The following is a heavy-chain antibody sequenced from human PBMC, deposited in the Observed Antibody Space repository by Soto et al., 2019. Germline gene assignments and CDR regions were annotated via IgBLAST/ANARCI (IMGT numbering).Heavy chain of an antibody. Sequence: GASVKVSCEASGYTFTGYYMHCVRQAPGQVLEWMGWINPNSGGTNYAQKFQGRVTMTRDTSISTAYMELSRLRSDDTAVYYCATGGWNYVQSYYYYYYGMDVWGQGTTVTVSS. J-gene: IGHJ6*02. V-gene: IGHV1-2*02. CDR3: ATGGWNYVQSYYYYYYGMDV. D-gene: IGHD1-7*01. CDR2: INPNSGGT. CDR1: GYTFTGYY.